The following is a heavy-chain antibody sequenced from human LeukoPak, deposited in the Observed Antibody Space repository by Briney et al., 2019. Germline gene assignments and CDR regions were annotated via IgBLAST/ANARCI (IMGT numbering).Heavy chain of an antibody. V-gene: IGHV4-59*08. D-gene: IGHD3-10*01. CDR3: ARALVRGAIDY. J-gene: IGHJ4*02. Sequence: SETLSLTCTVSGGAISRYYWTWIRQPPGKGLEWIGYIYYSGNTNYNPSLKSRVTISVDTSKYQFSLKLSSVTAADTAVYYCARALVRGAIDYWGQGTLVSVSS. CDR2: IYYSGNT. CDR1: GGAISRYY.